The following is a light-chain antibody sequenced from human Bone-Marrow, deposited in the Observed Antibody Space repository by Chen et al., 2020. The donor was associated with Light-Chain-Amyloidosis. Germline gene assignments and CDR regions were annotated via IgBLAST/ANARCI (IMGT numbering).Light chain of an antibody. CDR2: DNN. Sequence: QSVLTQPPSVSSAPGQKVTISCPGSSPNIGNNYVSWYQQLPGTAPKLLIYDNNKRPSGIPDRFSGSKSGTSATLGITGLQTGDEADYYCGTWDSSLSAVFGGGTKLTVL. V-gene: IGLV1-51*01. CDR1: SPNIGNNY. J-gene: IGLJ3*02. CDR3: GTWDSSLSAV.